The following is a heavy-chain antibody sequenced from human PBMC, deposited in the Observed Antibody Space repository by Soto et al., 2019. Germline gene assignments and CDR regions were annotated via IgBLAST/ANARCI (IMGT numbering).Heavy chain of an antibody. D-gene: IGHD2-2*01. CDR1: GFTLSNYA. Sequence: DVQLLESGGGLVQSGGSLRLSCAASGFTLSNYAMSWVRQAPGKGLELVSAIRVSGDAAYHADSVKGRFTISRDNSPHTLYLQMNSLRAEDTALYYCAKDYLTNCWFAYGLDVWGQGTTVTVSS. CDR3: AKDYLTNCWFAYGLDV. CDR2: IRVSGDAA. V-gene: IGHV3-23*01. J-gene: IGHJ6*02.